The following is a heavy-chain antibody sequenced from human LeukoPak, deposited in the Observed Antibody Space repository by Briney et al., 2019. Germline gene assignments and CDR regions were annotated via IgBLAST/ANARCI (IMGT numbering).Heavy chain of an antibody. CDR2: ISSSSSYI. CDR3: ARDGDWGAAPFQVLFDY. CDR1: GFTFSSYS. V-gene: IGHV3-21*01. Sequence: GGSLRLSCAASGFTFSSYSMNWVRQAPGKGLEWVSSISSSSSYIYYADSVKGRFTISRDNAKNSLYLQMNSLRAEDTAVYYCARDGDWGAAPFQVLFDYWGQGTLVTVSS. J-gene: IGHJ4*02. D-gene: IGHD2-21*01.